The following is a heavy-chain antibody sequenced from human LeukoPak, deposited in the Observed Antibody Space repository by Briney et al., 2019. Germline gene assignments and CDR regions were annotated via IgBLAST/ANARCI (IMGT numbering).Heavy chain of an antibody. CDR1: GYTFTGYY. V-gene: IGHV1-2*02. J-gene: IGHJ4*02. CDR3: ARGPWFGELLLGDY. D-gene: IGHD3-10*01. CDR2: INPNSGGT. Sequence: ASVKVSCKASGYTFTGYYMHWVRQAPGQGLEWMGWINPNSGGTNYAQKFQGRVTMTRDTSISTAYMELSRLRSDDTAVYYCARGPWFGELLLGDYWGQGTLVTVSS.